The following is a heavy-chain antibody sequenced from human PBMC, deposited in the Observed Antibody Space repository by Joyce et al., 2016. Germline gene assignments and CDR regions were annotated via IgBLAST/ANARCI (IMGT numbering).Heavy chain of an antibody. D-gene: IGHD2-2*01. CDR2: IYPGDSDT. CDR1: GYSFSKYW. Sequence: EVQLVQSGAELKKPGESLKISCKGSGYSFSKYWIGWVRRMPGKGLEWMGIIYPGDSDTRYSPSFQGQVTISADKSISTASLQWSSLKASDTAMYYCARVSLDCSSASCYAGDYWGQGTLVTVSS. V-gene: IGHV5-51*01. J-gene: IGHJ4*02. CDR3: ARVSLDCSSASCYAGDY.